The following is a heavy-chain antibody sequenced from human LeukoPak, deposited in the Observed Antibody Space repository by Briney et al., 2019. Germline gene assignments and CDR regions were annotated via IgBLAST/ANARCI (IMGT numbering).Heavy chain of an antibody. CDR2: IKSKADGGAT. Sequence: GGSLRLSCAASGFTFNDALMNWVRQAPGKGLEWVGRIKSKADGGATDYAAPVKGRFTISRDDSKKTLYLQMNSLRAEDTAVYYCVRVLAAAGTYYNYGMDVWGQGTTVTVSS. V-gene: IGHV3-15*07. CDR3: VRVLAAAGTYYNYGMDV. CDR1: GFTFNDAL. D-gene: IGHD6-13*01. J-gene: IGHJ6*02.